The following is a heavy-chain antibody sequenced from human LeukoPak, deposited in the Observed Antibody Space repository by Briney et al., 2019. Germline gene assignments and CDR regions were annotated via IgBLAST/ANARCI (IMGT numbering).Heavy chain of an antibody. D-gene: IGHD4-17*01. Sequence: SETLSLTCAVSGGSIISSNWWSWVRQPPGKGLEWIGEIYHSGSTNYNPSLKSRVTISVDKSKNQFSLKLSSVTAADTAVYYCARAQGPQYGDLPFFDYWGQGTLVTVSS. CDR2: IYHSGST. J-gene: IGHJ4*02. CDR1: GGSIISSNW. V-gene: IGHV4-4*02. CDR3: ARAQGPQYGDLPFFDY.